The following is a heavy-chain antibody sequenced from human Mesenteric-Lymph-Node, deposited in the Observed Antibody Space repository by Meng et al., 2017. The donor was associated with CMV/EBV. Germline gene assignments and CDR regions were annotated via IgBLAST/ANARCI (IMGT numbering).Heavy chain of an antibody. V-gene: IGHV3-23*01. J-gene: IGHJ4*02. Sequence: GESLKISCAASGFTFSSYGMSWVRQAPGKGLEWVSYISGSGATIYYADSVKGRFTISRDNSGNTLYLQMNSLRAEDTAVYYCAKDRGYFDGSGYTKWGQGTLVTVSS. CDR2: ISGSGATI. D-gene: IGHD3-22*01. CDR1: GFTFSSYG. CDR3: AKDRGYFDGSGYTK.